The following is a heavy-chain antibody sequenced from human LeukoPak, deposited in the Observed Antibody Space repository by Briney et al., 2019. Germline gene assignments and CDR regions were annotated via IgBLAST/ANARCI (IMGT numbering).Heavy chain of an antibody. CDR1: GGSISSYY. V-gene: IGHV4-59*01. D-gene: IGHD5-12*01. CDR3: ARAPGGYSGYDFNFDY. Sequence: SETLSLACTVSGGSISSYYWSWIRQPPGKGLEWIGYIYYSGSTNYNPSLKSRVTISVDTSKNQFSLKLSSVTAADTAAYYCARAPGGYSGYDFNFDYWGQGTLVTVSS. J-gene: IGHJ4*02. CDR2: IYYSGST.